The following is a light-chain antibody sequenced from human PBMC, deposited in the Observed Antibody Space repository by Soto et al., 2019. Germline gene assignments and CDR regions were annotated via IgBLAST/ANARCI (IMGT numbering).Light chain of an antibody. CDR2: DSS. CDR1: QTVASSF. CDR3: QQYSSYPYN. J-gene: IGKJ2*01. V-gene: IGKV3-20*01. Sequence: ENVLTQSPDTLSLSPGERATLSCRASQTVASSFLAWYQQKPSQAPSLLIYDSSTRASGIPDRFSGSGSGTDFTLTISTLQPEDFAVYYCQQYSSYPYNFGQGTKLEIK.